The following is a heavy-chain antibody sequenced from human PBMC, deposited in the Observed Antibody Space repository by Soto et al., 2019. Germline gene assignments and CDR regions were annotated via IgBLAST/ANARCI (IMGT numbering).Heavy chain of an antibody. V-gene: IGHV1-69*01. J-gene: IGHJ3*02. D-gene: IGHD6-13*01. Sequence: QVQLVQSGAEVKKPGSSVKVSCKASGGTFSSYAISWVRQAPGQGLGWMGGIIPIFGTANYAQKFKGRVTITADESTSTAYMVLSSLRSEDTAVYCCARFLGRNSSAFEIWGQGTMVTVSS. CDR1: GGTFSSYA. CDR3: ARFLGRNSSAFEI. CDR2: IIPIFGTA.